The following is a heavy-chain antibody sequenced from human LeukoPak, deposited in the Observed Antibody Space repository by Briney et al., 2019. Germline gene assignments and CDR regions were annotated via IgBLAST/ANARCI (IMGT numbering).Heavy chain of an antibody. CDR2: ISSSSSTI. J-gene: IGHJ3*02. Sequence: GGSLRLSCAASGFTFSSYEMNWVRQAPGKGLEWVSYISSSSSTIYYADSVKGRFTISRDNAKNSLYLQMNSLRAEDTAVYYCAREGDTAMVGDAFDIWGQGTMVTVSS. D-gene: IGHD5-18*01. CDR1: GFTFSSYE. V-gene: IGHV3-48*01. CDR3: AREGDTAMVGDAFDI.